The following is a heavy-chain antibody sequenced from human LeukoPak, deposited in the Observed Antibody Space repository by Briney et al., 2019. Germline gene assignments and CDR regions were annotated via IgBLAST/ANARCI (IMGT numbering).Heavy chain of an antibody. J-gene: IGHJ6*02. Sequence: GGSLRLSCAASGFTFSSYSMNWVRQAPGKGLEWVSSISSSSSYIYYADSVKGRFTISRDNAKNSLYLQMNSLRAEDTAVYYCARDQVPAALSGMDVWGQGTTVTVSS. CDR3: ARDQVPAALSGMDV. CDR1: GFTFSSYS. V-gene: IGHV3-21*01. D-gene: IGHD2-2*01. CDR2: ISSSSSYI.